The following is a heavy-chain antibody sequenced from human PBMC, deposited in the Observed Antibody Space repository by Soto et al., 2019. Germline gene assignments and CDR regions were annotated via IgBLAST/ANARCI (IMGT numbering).Heavy chain of an antibody. V-gene: IGHV4-34*01. CDR2: INHSGST. Sequence: PSETLSLTCAVYGGSFSGYYWSWIRQPPGKGLEWIGEINHSGSTNYNPSLKSRVTISVDTSKNQFSLKLSSVTAADTAVYYCGRGRYNWNYGAPTNYDYWGQGTLVTVSS. J-gene: IGHJ4*02. CDR1: GGSFSGYY. CDR3: GRGRYNWNYGAPTNYDY. D-gene: IGHD1-7*01.